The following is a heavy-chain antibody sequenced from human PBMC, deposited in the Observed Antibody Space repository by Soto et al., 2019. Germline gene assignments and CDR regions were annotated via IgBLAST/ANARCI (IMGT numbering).Heavy chain of an antibody. V-gene: IGHV3-21*06. CDR1: GFTFTRYS. CDR3: ARESEDLPSNLDY. CDR2: ISSTTNYI. J-gene: IGHJ4*02. Sequence: RGSLRLSCAASGFTFTRYSMNWVRQAPGKGLEWVSSISSTTNYIYYGDSMKGRFTISRDNAKNSLYLEMNSLRAEDTAVYYCARESEDLPSNLDYSGQGTRVIVSS.